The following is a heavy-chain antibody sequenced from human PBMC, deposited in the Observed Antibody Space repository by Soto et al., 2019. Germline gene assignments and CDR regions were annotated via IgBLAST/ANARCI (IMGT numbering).Heavy chain of an antibody. CDR2: IYYSGST. Sequence: LPETLSLTCTVSGGSISSYYWSWIRQPPGKGLEWIGYIYYSGSTNYNPSLKSRVTISVDTSKNQFSLKLSSVTAADTAVYYCARHLKRTGYSSSWYLEAFDIWGQGTMITVSS. D-gene: IGHD6-13*01. J-gene: IGHJ3*02. V-gene: IGHV4-59*08. CDR3: ARHLKRTGYSSSWYLEAFDI. CDR1: GGSISSYY.